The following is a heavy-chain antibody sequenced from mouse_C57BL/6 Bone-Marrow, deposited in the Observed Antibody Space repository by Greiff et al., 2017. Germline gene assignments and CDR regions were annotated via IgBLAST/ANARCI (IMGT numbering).Heavy chain of an antibody. CDR3: ARSNNGECWLAY. CDR2: INPGSGGT. Sequence: QVQLQQSGAELVRPGTSVKVSCKASGYAFTNYLIEWVKQRPGQGLEWIGVINPGSGGTNYNEKFKGKATLTADKSSSTAYMQLSSLTSEDSAVYFCARSNNGECWLAYGGRGTRVTVTA. D-gene: IGHD1-3*01. CDR1: GYAFTNYL. V-gene: IGHV1-54*01. J-gene: IGHJ3*01.